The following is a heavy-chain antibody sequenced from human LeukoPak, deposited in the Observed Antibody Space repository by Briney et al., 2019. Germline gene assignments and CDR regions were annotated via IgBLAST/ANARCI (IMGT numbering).Heavy chain of an antibody. V-gene: IGHV4-39*01. D-gene: IGHD3-22*01. CDR1: GGSISSSSYY. CDR3: ARGATMITDY. Sequence: SETLSLTCTVSGGSISSSSYYWGWIRQPPGKGLEWIGSIYYSGSTYYNPSLKSRVTISVDTSKNQFSLKLSSVTAADTAVYYCARGATMITDYWGQGTLVTVSS. J-gene: IGHJ4*02. CDR2: IYYSGST.